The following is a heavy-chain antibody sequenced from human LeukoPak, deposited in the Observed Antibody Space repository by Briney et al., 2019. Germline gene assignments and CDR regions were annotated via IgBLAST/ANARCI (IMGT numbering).Heavy chain of an antibody. D-gene: IGHD4-23*01. V-gene: IGHV4-30-2*01. CDR1: GGSISSGGYS. CDR2: IYHSGST. CDR3: ARHNDYGGNGFDY. Sequence: TLSLTCAVSGGSISSGGYSWSWIRQPPGKGLEWIGYIYHSGSTYYNPSLKSRVTISVDRSKNQFSLKLSSVTAADTAVYYCARHNDYGGNGFDYWGQGTLVTVSS. J-gene: IGHJ4*02.